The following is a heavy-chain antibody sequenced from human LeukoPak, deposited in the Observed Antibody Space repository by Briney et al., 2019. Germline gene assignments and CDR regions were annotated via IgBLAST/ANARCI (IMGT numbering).Heavy chain of an antibody. CDR1: GYTFTNYY. J-gene: IGHJ5*02. CDR2: INPSGGST. CDR3: ARGGVGATTYVWFNP. D-gene: IGHD1-26*01. V-gene: IGHV1-46*01. Sequence: ASVKVSCKASGYTFTNYYIHWVRQAPGQGLECMGIINPSGGSTSYAQKFQGRVTMTRDMSTSTVYMELSSLRSEDTAVYYCARGGVGATTYVWFNPWGQGTLVTVSS.